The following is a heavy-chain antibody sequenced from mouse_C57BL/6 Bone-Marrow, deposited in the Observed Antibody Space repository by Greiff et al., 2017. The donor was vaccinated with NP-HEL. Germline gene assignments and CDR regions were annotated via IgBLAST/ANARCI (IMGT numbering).Heavy chain of an antibody. Sequence: EVKVVESGEGLVKPGGSLKLSCAASGFTFSSYAMSWVRQTPEKRLEWVAYISSGGDYIYYADTVKGRFTISRDNARNTLYLQMSSLKSEDTAMYYCTREDWDRRGIWFAYWGQGTLVTVSA. CDR2: ISSGGDYI. J-gene: IGHJ3*01. V-gene: IGHV5-9-1*02. CDR1: GFTFSSYA. D-gene: IGHD4-1*01. CDR3: TREDWDRRGIWFAY.